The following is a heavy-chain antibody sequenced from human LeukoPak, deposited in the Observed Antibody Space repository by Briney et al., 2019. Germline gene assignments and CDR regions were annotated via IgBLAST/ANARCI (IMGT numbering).Heavy chain of an antibody. CDR3: ARDRWLGY. CDR2: IYYSGST. Sequence: SETLSLTCTVSGGSISSYYWSWVRQPPGKGLEWIGYIYYSGSTNYNPSLKSRVTISVDTSKNQFSLKLSSVTAADTAVYYCARDRWLGYWGQGTLVTVSS. J-gene: IGHJ4*02. V-gene: IGHV4-59*01. D-gene: IGHD5-18*01. CDR1: GGSISSYY.